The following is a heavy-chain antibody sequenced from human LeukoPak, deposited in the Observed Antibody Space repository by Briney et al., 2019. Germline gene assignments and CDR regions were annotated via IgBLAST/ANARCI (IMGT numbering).Heavy chain of an antibody. CDR1: GGTFSSYA. V-gene: IGHV1-69*04. CDR3: ARVYGYCSSTSCYKGPIYYYYGMDV. D-gene: IGHD2-2*02. CDR2: IIPILGIA. Sequence: ASVKVSYKASGGTFSSYAISWVRQAPGQGLEWMGRIIPILGIANYAQKFQGRVTITADKSTSTAYMELSSLRSEDTAVYYCARVYGYCSSTSCYKGPIYYYYGMDVWGQGTTVTASS. J-gene: IGHJ6*02.